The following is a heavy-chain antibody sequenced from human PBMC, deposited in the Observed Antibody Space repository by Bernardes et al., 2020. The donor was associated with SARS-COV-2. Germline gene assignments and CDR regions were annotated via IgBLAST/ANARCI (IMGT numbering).Heavy chain of an antibody. CDR2: IIGDGTHT. J-gene: IGHJ4*02. CDR1: GFTFTTSW. V-gene: IGHV3-7*03. Sequence: GGSLRLSCVTSGFTFTTSWMSWVRQAPGRGLEWVANIIGDGTHTFYADSVKGRFTISADSAKNLLYLQLNSLGAEDTAVYHCAKGWHWCQVTLVTVSS. D-gene: IGHD2-15*01. CDR3: AKGWH.